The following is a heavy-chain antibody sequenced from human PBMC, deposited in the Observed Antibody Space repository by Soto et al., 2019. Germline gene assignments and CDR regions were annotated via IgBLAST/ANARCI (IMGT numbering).Heavy chain of an antibody. V-gene: IGHV4-59*01. CDR1: GGSISSYY. CDR3: ARRLGGWGVLGYYYYYMDV. J-gene: IGHJ6*03. D-gene: IGHD1-26*01. CDR2: IYYSGST. Sequence: SETLSLTCTVSGGSISSYYWSWIRQPPGKGLEWIGYIYYSGSTNYNPSLKSRVTISVDTSKNQFSLKLSSVTAADTAVYYCARRLGGWGVLGYYYYYMDVWGKGTTVTVSS.